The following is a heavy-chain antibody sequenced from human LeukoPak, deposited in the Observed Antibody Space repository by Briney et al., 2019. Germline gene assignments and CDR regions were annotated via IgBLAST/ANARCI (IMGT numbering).Heavy chain of an antibody. CDR3: ARARIAAAGTPYFDY. D-gene: IGHD6-13*01. CDR2: IYHSGST. Sequence: RSSETLSLTCAVSGGSISSSNWWSWVRQPPGKGLEWIGEIYHSGSTNYNPSLKSRVTISVDKSKNQFSLKLSSVTAADTAVYYCARARIAAAGTPYFDYWGQGTLVTVSS. J-gene: IGHJ4*02. V-gene: IGHV4-4*02. CDR1: GGSISSSNW.